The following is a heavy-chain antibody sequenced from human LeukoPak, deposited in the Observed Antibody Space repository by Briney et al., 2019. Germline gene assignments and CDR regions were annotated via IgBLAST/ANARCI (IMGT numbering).Heavy chain of an antibody. CDR1: GFTFTQYW. Sequence: GGSLRLSCVASGFTFTQYWMTWVRQAPGKGLEWVARLHPDGSERNYVGSVEGRFTVFGDNAQSSLFLQMHSLRVEDTAVYYCARGGNSFDYLGQGTLVTVPS. V-gene: IGHV3-7*01. J-gene: IGHJ4*02. CDR2: LHPDGSER. D-gene: IGHD5-12*01. CDR3: ARGGNSFDY.